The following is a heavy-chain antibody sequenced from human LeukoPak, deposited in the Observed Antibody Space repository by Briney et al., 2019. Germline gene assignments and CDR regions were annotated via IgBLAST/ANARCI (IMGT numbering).Heavy chain of an antibody. J-gene: IGHJ5*01. Sequence: PGRSLRLSCAAPGYTFSGYAIPWVRQAPGKGLEWVAVISYDGRTEYYADSVKGRFTISRDNSKNTAYLQINSLRGEDTAVYYCAKRSDVVTSIPDSWGQGTLVTVSS. CDR3: AKRSDVVTSIPDS. V-gene: IGHV3-30*18. D-gene: IGHD2-21*02. CDR1: GYTFSGYA. CDR2: ISYDGRTE.